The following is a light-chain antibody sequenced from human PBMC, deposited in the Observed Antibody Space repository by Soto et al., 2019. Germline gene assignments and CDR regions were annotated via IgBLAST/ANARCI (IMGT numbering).Light chain of an antibody. V-gene: IGLV2-8*01. CDR1: SSDVGRYNY. CDR3: SSYARNRSYG. CDR2: EVS. Sequence: QSLLTQPPSASGSPGQSVTISCTGTSSDVGRYNYISWYQQRPGKAPKLIIYEVSKRPSGVPDRLSGFKYGNTASLTVSGLQAEDEADYYCSSYARNRSYGLGTGTKVTVL. J-gene: IGLJ1*01.